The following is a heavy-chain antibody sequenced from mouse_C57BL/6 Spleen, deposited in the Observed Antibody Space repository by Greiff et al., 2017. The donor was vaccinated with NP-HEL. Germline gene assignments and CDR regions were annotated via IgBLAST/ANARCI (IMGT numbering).Heavy chain of an antibody. CDR1: GYTFTSYW. Sequence: QVQLQQPGAELVKPGASVKLSCKASGYTFTSYWMHWVKQRPGQGLEWIGMIHPNRGSTNYNEKFKSKATLTVDKSSSTAYMQLSSLTSEDSAFYYCARRDDGYYGYFEVWGTGTTVTVSS. J-gene: IGHJ1*03. CDR3: ARRDDGYYGYFEV. V-gene: IGHV1-64*01. CDR2: IHPNRGST. D-gene: IGHD2-3*01.